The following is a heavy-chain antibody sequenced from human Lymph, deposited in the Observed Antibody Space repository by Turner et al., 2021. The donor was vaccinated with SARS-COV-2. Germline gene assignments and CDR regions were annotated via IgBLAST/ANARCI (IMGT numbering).Heavy chain of an antibody. V-gene: IGHV1-46*01. Sequence: QVQLVQSGAEVKKPGASVKVSCPASGHTFTSYYMHWVRKAPGQGLEWMGISNPSGGSTTYAQKFQGRVTMTRDTSTSTVYMELSSLRSEDTAVYYCARDPPIQIWVDYFYYGMDVWGQGTTVTVSS. D-gene: IGHD5-18*01. CDR2: SNPSGGST. CDR1: GHTFTSYY. J-gene: IGHJ6*02. CDR3: ARDPPIQIWVDYFYYGMDV.